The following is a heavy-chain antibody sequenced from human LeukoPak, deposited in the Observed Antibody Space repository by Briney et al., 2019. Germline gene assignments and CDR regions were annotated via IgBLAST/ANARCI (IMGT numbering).Heavy chain of an antibody. D-gene: IGHD3-3*01. CDR3: ARDQSGPEY. CDR2: IKQDGSER. V-gene: IGHV3-7*01. J-gene: IGHJ4*02. Sequence: PGGSLRLFCAACGFPYSSYWMLGVRQATGKALECVANIKQDGSERSDVDSVKGRLTISRDNAKNSLYRQMNSLRAEDTAVYYCARDQSGPEYWGQGTPVTVSS. CDR1: GFPYSSYW.